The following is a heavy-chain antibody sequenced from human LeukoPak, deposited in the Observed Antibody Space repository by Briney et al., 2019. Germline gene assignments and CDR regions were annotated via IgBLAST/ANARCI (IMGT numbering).Heavy chain of an antibody. J-gene: IGHJ3*02. CDR3: AHRRTVTQAFDI. CDR1: SGSISRYYW. D-gene: IGHD4-17*01. V-gene: IGHV2-5*08. CDR2: IYWDDDK. Sequence: TLSLTCTVSSGSISRYYWSWIRQPPGKALEWLALIYWDDDKRYRPSLKSRLTITKDTSKNQVVLTMSNLDPVDTGTYYCAHRRTVTQAFDIWGQGTMVTVSS.